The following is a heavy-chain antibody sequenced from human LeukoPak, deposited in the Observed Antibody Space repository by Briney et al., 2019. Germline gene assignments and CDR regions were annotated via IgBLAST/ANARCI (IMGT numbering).Heavy chain of an antibody. V-gene: IGHV3-21*01. J-gene: IGHJ4*02. CDR1: GFTFSSYS. D-gene: IGHD6-19*01. Sequence: GGSLRLSCAASGFTFSSYSMNWVRQAPGKGLEWVSSISSSSSYIYYADSVKGRFTISRDNAKNSLYLQMNSLRAEDTAVNYCARGVKQWLIINWGQGTLVTVSS. CDR3: ARGVKQWLIIN. CDR2: ISSSSSYI.